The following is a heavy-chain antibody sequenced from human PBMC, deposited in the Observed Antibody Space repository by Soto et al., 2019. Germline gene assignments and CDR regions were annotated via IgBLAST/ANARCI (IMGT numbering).Heavy chain of an antibody. D-gene: IGHD4-17*01. J-gene: IGHJ5*02. CDR2: ISNDGSDK. CDR1: GFSCNNYG. Sequence: QVQLVESGGGVVQPGMSLRLSCAASGFSCNNYGMHWVRQALGKGPEWVAGISNDGSDKYYADSVKGRFTVSRDNSRNTLYLHMSSLKPEDTTLYHCAKGDHDKGDLNCFEPWGQGTRVTVSS. V-gene: IGHV3-30*18. CDR3: AKGDHDKGDLNCFEP.